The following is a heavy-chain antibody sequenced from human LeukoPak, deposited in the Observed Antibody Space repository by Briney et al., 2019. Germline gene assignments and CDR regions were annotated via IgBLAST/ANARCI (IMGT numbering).Heavy chain of an antibody. J-gene: IGHJ6*02. CDR3: AKDVRDSSSWYYYYYGMDV. V-gene: IGHV3-23*01. Sequence: GSLRLSCAASGFTFSSYALSWVRQAPGKGLEWVSAISGSGGRTYNADSVKGRFTISRDNSKNTLYLQMNSLRAEDTAVYYCAKDVRDSSSWYYYYYGMDVWGQGTTVTVSS. CDR1: GFTFSSYA. D-gene: IGHD6-13*01. CDR2: ISGSGGRT.